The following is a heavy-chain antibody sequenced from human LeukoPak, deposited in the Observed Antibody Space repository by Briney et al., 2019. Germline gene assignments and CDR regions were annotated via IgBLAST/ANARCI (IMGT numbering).Heavy chain of an antibody. J-gene: IGHJ4*02. D-gene: IGHD2-2*01. CDR2: IYTSGST. CDR3: ARTYCSTTSCSFDY. Sequence: PSQTLSLTCTVSGDSISSGSYYWSWIRQPAGRGLEWIGHIYTSGSTVYNPSLKSRVTISVDTSKNQFSLKLSSVTAADTAVYYCARTYCSTTSCSFDYWGQGTLVAVSS. V-gene: IGHV4-61*09. CDR1: GDSISSGSYY.